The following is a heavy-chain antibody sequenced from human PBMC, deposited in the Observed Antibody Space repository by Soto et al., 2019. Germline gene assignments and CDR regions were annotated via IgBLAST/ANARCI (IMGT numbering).Heavy chain of an antibody. CDR1: GYTFTSYG. V-gene: IGHV1-18*01. CDR3: ARDGVRGIAAAGTGSWYYYGMDV. D-gene: IGHD6-13*01. Sequence: QVQLVQSGAEVKKPGASVKVPCKASGYTFTSYGISWVRQAPGQGLEWMGWISAYNGNTNYAQKLQGRVTMTTDTSTSTAYMELRSLRSDDTAVYYCARDGVRGIAAAGTGSWYYYGMDVWGQGTTVTVSS. CDR2: ISAYNGNT. J-gene: IGHJ6*02.